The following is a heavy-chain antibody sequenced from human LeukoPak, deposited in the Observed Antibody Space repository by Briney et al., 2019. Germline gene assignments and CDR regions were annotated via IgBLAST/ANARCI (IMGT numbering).Heavy chain of an antibody. Sequence: PGGSLRLSCAASGFTFSSHWMTWVRQAPGKGLEWVAYINQDGSERYYVDSVKGRFTISRDNAKNSLYLQMNSLRAEDTAVYYCARDSEYSSSFAFDIWGQGTMVTVSS. V-gene: IGHV3-7*01. CDR2: INQDGSER. D-gene: IGHD6-13*01. CDR1: GFTFSSHW. J-gene: IGHJ3*02. CDR3: ARDSEYSSSFAFDI.